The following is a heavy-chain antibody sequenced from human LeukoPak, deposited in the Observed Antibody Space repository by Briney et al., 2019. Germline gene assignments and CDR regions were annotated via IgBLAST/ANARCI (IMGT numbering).Heavy chain of an antibody. V-gene: IGHV3-21*01. D-gene: IGHD4-11*01. CDR1: GFTFSSYA. CDR2: ISSSSSYI. J-gene: IGHJ4*02. Sequence: GGSLRLSCAASGFTFSSYAMNWVRQAPGKGLEWVSSISSSSSYIYYADSVKGRFTISRDNAKNSLYLQMNSLRAEDTAVYYCAWGGTTASNDYFDYWGQGTLVTVSS. CDR3: AWGGTTASNDYFDY.